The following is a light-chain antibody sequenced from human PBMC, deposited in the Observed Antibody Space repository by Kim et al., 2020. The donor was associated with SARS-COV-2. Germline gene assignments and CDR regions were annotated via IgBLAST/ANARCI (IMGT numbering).Light chain of an antibody. CDR3: QQYNNWPLT. CDR1: QSVSSN. CDR2: GSS. V-gene: IGKV3-15*01. J-gene: IGKJ5*01. Sequence: EIVMTQSPATLSVSPGGRATLSCRASQSVSSNLAWYQQKPGQAPRLIIYGSSTRATGIPARFSGSGSGTEFTLTISSLQSEDFAVYYCQQYNNWPLTFGQGTRLEIK.